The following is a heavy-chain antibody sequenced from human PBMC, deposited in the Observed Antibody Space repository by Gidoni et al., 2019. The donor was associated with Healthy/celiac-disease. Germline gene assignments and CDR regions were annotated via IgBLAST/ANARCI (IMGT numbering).Heavy chain of an antibody. Sequence: QITLKESGPTLVKPTQTLTLTCTFSGFSLSTSGVGVGWIRQPPGKALEWLALIYWNDDKRYSPSLKSRLTITKDTSKNQVVLTMTNMDPVDTATYYCAHRPGLVPLSYGSNWFDPWGQGTLVTVSS. V-gene: IGHV2-5*01. CDR1: GFSLSTSGVG. CDR2: IYWNDDK. J-gene: IGHJ5*02. CDR3: AHRPGLVPLSYGSNWFDP. D-gene: IGHD3-10*01.